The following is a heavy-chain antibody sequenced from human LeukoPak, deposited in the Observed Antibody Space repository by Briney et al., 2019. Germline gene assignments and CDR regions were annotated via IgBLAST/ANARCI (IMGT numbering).Heavy chain of an antibody. CDR3: ATYGYDPLDY. CDR1: GFTFSSYG. D-gene: IGHD5-18*01. Sequence: TGGSLRLSCAASGFTFSSYGMHWVRQAPGKGLEWVAVIWYDGSNKYYADSVKGRFTISRDNSKNPLYLQMTSLRAEDTAVYYCATYGYDPLDYWGQGTLVTVSS. J-gene: IGHJ4*02. V-gene: IGHV3-33*01. CDR2: IWYDGSNK.